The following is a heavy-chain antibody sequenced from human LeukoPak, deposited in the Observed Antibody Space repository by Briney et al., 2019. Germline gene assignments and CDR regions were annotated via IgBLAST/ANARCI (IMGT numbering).Heavy chain of an antibody. J-gene: IGHJ4*02. CDR2: ISNNGGYT. V-gene: IGHV3-23*01. Sequence: GGSLRLSCAASGLTFSSSAMSWVRQAPGKGLEWVSAISNNGGYTYYADSVQGRFTISRDNSKSTLCLQMNSLRAEDTAVYYCAKQLGYCSDGSCYFPYWGQGTLVTVSS. CDR3: AKQLGYCSDGSCYFPY. CDR1: GLTFSSSA. D-gene: IGHD2-15*01.